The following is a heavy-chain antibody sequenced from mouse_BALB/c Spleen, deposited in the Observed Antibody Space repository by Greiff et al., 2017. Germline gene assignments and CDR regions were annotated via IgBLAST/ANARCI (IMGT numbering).Heavy chain of an antibody. D-gene: IGHD1-1*01. CDR2: IDPENGNT. CDR3: ASREGYGSSGAMDY. J-gene: IGHJ4*01. V-gene: IGHV14-1*02. Sequence: VQLQQSGAELVRPGALVKLSCKASGFNIKDYYMHWVKQRPEQGLEWIGWIDPENGNTIYDPKFQGKASITADTSSNTAYLQLSSLTSEDTAVYYCASREGYGSSGAMDYWGQGTSVTVSS. CDR1: GFNIKDYY.